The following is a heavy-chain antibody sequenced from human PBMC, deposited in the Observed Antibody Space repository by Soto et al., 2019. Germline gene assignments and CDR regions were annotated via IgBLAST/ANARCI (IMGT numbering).Heavy chain of an antibody. CDR1: GFTFSSFS. V-gene: IGHV3-21*01. D-gene: IGHD3-9*01. CDR2: ISSSSSYI. CDR3: ARMTYDILTGYYREFDY. J-gene: IGHJ4*02. Sequence: GGPLRLPCAASGFTFSSFSMNWVRQDPGKGLEWVSSISSSSSYIYYSDSVKGRFTISRDNAKNSLYLQMNSLRAEDTAVYYCARMTYDILTGYYREFDYWGQGTLVTVSS.